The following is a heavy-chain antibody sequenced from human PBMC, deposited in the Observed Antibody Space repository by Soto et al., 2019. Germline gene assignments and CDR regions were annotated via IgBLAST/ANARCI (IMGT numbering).Heavy chain of an antibody. CDR2: IYYSGSS. Sequence: QVQLQESGPGLVKPSETLSLTCTVSGGSISSYYWSWIRQPPGKGLEWIGYIYYSGSSNYNPSLTSRVTISVDTSTHQFSLKLSSVTAADTAVYYCARDSISWYRFDYWGQGTLVTVSS. CDR3: ARDSISWYRFDY. V-gene: IGHV4-59*01. D-gene: IGHD6-13*01. J-gene: IGHJ4*02. CDR1: GGSISSYY.